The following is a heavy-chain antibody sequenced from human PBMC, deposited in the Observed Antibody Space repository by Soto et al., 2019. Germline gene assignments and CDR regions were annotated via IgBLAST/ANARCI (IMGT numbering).Heavy chain of an antibody. CDR1: GGTFSSYT. CDR3: ARGGGAADGPPHY. D-gene: IGHD6-13*01. Sequence: QVQLVQSGAEVKKPGSSVKVSCKASGGTFSSYTISWVRQAPGQGLEWMGRIIPILGIANYAQKFQGRVTITADKSTSTAYMELSSLRSEDTAVYYCARGGGAADGPPHYWGQGTLVTVSS. CDR2: IIPILGIA. V-gene: IGHV1-69*02. J-gene: IGHJ4*02.